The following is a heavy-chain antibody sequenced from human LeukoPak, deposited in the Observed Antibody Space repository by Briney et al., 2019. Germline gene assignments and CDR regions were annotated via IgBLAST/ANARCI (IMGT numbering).Heavy chain of an antibody. CDR3: ARDPLLSHQRGYFDS. D-gene: IGHD3-10*01. V-gene: IGHV3-30-3*01. CDR2: ISYDGSNK. CDR1: GFTFSNYA. J-gene: IGHJ4*02. Sequence: GGSLRLSCAVSGFTFSNYAMHWVRQAPGKGLEWVAVISYDGSNKYYADSLKGRFTISRDNSKNTLYLQMNSLRAEDTAVYFCARDPLLSHQRGYFDSWGQGTLVTVS.